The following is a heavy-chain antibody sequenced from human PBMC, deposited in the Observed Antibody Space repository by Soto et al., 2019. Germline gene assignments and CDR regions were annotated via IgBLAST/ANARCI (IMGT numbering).Heavy chain of an antibody. CDR1: GFTFSNAW. CDR2: IKSKTDGGTT. D-gene: IGHD3-10*01. Sequence: GGSLRLSCAASGFTFSNAWMSWVRQAPGKGLEWVGRIKSKTDGGTTDYAAPVKGRFTISRDDSKNTLYLQMNSLKTEDTAVYYCTTELLWFGELFGDYMDVWGKGTTVTVSS. J-gene: IGHJ6*03. V-gene: IGHV3-15*01. CDR3: TTELLWFGELFGDYMDV.